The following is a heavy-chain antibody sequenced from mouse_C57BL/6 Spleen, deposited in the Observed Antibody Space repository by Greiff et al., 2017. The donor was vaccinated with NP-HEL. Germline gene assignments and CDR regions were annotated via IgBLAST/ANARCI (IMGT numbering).Heavy chain of an antibody. Sequence: QVQLQQPGAELVKPGASVKLSCKASGYTFTSYWMHWVKQRPGQGLEWIGMIHPNSGSTNYNEKFKSKATLTVDKSSSTAYMQLSSLTSEDSAVYYCARSGDWDGDFAYWGQGTLVTVSA. V-gene: IGHV1-64*01. CDR3: ARSGDWDGDFAY. CDR2: IHPNSGST. CDR1: GYTFTSYW. J-gene: IGHJ3*01. D-gene: IGHD4-1*01.